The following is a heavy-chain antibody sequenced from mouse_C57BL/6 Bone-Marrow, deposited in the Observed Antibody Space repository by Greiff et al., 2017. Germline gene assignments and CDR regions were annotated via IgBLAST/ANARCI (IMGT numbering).Heavy chain of an antibody. J-gene: IGHJ2*01. CDR2: INPGSGGT. CDR3: ARRDWDVVDY. V-gene: IGHV1-54*01. Sequence: VQLQQSGAELVRPGTSVKVSCKASGYAFTNYLIEWVKQRPGQGLEWIGVINPGSGGTNYNEKFKGKAKLTADKSSSTAYMQLSSRTSEDSAVYFCARRDWDVVDYWGQGTTLTVSS. D-gene: IGHD4-1*01. CDR1: GYAFTNYL.